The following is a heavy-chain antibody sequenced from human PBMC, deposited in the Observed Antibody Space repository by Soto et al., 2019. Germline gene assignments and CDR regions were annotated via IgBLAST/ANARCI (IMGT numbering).Heavy chain of an antibody. CDR3: TSFDSNGYFPQNHY. D-gene: IGHD3-22*01. V-gene: IGHV1-69*13. CDR2: IIPILGTA. CDR1: GGSFSSFS. Sequence: GASGEVSCKVSGGSFSSFSINWVRQAPGQRFEWMGGIIPILGTANFTQKFQDRVTFTADESTATAYMTLSSLTSEDTAFYYCTSFDSNGYFPQNHYQGPGPHVPVSS. J-gene: IGHJ4*01.